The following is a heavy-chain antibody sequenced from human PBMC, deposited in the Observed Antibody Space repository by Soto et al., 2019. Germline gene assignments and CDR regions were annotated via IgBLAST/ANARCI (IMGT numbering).Heavy chain of an antibody. Sequence: SETLSLTCTVSGGSISSYYWSWIRQPPGKGLEWIGYIYYSGSTNYNPSLKSRVTISVDTSKNQFSLKLSSVTAADTAVYYCASLALGYCTNGVCDPNYSYYYMDVWGKGTTVTVSS. D-gene: IGHD2-8*01. J-gene: IGHJ6*03. CDR3: ASLALGYCTNGVCDPNYSYYYMDV. V-gene: IGHV4-59*08. CDR1: GGSISSYY. CDR2: IYYSGST.